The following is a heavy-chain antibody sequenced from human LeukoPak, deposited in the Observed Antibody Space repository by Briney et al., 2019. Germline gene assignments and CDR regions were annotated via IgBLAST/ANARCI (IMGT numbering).Heavy chain of an antibody. Sequence: SETLSLTCSVSGGFISSGGDYWSWIRQHPGKDLEWIGYIYYSGSTYYNPSLKSRVTISADTSKNQFSLRLSFVTAADTAVYYCARDRAGPLDVWGQGTTVTVSS. D-gene: IGHD3-10*01. J-gene: IGHJ6*02. CDR1: GGFISSGGDY. CDR2: IYYSGST. CDR3: ARDRAGPLDV. V-gene: IGHV4-31*03.